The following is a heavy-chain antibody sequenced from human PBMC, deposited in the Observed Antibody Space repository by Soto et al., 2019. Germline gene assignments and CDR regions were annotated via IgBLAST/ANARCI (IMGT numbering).Heavy chain of an antibody. CDR1: GFMVNTYA. CDR3: TQDRCPTTSCYFDL. V-gene: IGHV3-23*01. CDR2: IGGSNSGT. Sequence: EVQLLESGGGLVQPGGSLRLSCVASGFMVNTYAMSWVRQAPGKGLEWVADIGGSNSGTHYADSVRGRFSTSRDTSKKPMYLQMDSLRAEDTAVYYCTQDRCPTTSCYFDLWGQGILVTVSS. D-gene: IGHD2-2*01. J-gene: IGHJ5*02.